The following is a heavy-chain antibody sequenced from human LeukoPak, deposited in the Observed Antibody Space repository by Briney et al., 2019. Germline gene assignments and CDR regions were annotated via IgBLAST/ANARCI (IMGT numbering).Heavy chain of an antibody. CDR2: ISTSGSTI. Sequence: PGGSLRLSCAASGFSFRNHEMNRVRQAPGKGLEWVSYISTSGSTIYYADSAKGRFTISRDNAENALYLQMNSLRAEDTAVYYCARDRWVAGKFEGDLDYWGQGTLVTVPS. CDR3: ARDRWVAGKFEGDLDY. CDR1: GFSFRNHE. D-gene: IGHD6-19*01. V-gene: IGHV3-48*03. J-gene: IGHJ4*02.